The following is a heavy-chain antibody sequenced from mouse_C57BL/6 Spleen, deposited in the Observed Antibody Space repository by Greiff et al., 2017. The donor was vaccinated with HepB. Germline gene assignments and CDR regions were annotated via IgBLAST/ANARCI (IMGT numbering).Heavy chain of an antibody. CDR1: GYTFTDYE. Sequence: VQLQESGAELVRPGASVTLSCKASGYTFTDYEMPWVKQTPVHGLEWIGAIDPETGGTAYNQKFKGKAILTADKSSSTAYIELRRLTSEDSAVYYCTKGLWGFAYWGQGTLVTVSA. CDR3: TKGLWGFAY. D-gene: IGHD1-1*02. V-gene: IGHV1-15*01. J-gene: IGHJ3*01. CDR2: IDPETGGT.